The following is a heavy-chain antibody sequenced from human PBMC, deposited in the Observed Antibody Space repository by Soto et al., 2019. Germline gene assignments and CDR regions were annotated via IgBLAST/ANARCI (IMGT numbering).Heavy chain of an antibody. D-gene: IGHD4-17*01. J-gene: IGHJ4*02. CDR1: GGSISSGGYY. Sequence: SETLSLTCTVSGGSISSGGYYWSWIRQHPGKGLEWIGYIYYSGSTYYNPSLKSRVTISVDTSKNQFSLKLSSVTAADTAVYYCASIIDDYGDYVGDYWGQGTLVTVSS. CDR2: IYYSGST. V-gene: IGHV4-31*03. CDR3: ASIIDDYGDYVGDY.